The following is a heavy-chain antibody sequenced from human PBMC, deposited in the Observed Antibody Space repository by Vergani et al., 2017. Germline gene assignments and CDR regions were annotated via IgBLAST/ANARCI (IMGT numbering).Heavy chain of an antibody. V-gene: IGHV1-18*01. CDR3: ARLARSGSYPNHLIYYYGMDV. CDR2: ISAYNGNT. D-gene: IGHD3-10*01. J-gene: IGHJ6*02. CDR1: GYTFTSYG. Sequence: QVQLVQSGAEVKKPGASVKVSCKASGYTFTSYGISWVRQAPGQGLEWMGWISAYNGNTNYAQKLQGRVTMTTDTSTSTAYMELRSLRSDDTAVYYCARLARSGSYPNHLIYYYGMDVWGQGTTVTVSS.